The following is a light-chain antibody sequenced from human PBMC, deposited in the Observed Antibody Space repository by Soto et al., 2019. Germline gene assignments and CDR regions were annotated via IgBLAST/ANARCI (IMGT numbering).Light chain of an antibody. J-gene: IGLJ1*01. CDR2: DVS. V-gene: IGLV2-14*01. Sequence: QSALTQPASVSGSPVQSITISCTGTSSDVGGYNYVSWYQQHPGKAPKLMIYDVSNRPSGVSNRFSGSKSGNTASLTISGLQAEYEADYYCSSYTSSSHYVFGTGTKVTVL. CDR1: SSDVGGYNY. CDR3: SSYTSSSHYV.